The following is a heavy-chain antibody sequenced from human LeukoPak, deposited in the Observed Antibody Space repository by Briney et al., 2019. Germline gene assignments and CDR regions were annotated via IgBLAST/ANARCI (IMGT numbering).Heavy chain of an antibody. CDR1: GFTFSNAW. J-gene: IGHJ6*03. CDR2: IRYNGNNQ. D-gene: IGHD3-10*01. V-gene: IGHV3-30*02. Sequence: GGSLRLSCAASGFTFSNAWMSWVRQAPGKGLEWGAFIRYNGNNQYYADSVKGRFTISRDNSKNTLYLQMNSLKGDDTAVYYCAKDSAFYYIDVWGKGTTVIISS. CDR3: AKDSAFYYIDV.